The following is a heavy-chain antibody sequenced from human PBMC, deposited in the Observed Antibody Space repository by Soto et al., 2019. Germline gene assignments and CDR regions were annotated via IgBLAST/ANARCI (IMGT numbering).Heavy chain of an antibody. D-gene: IGHD3-10*01. J-gene: IGHJ4*02. CDR1: GGSISSYY. Sequence: SETLSLTCTVSGGSISSYYWNWIRQPPGKGLEWIGYIYNSGSTNYNPSLKSRVTISVDTSKNQFSLKLRSVTAADTAVYYCAREDRGVITSFDYWGQGTLVTVSS. CDR3: AREDRGVITSFDY. V-gene: IGHV4-59*01. CDR2: IYNSGST.